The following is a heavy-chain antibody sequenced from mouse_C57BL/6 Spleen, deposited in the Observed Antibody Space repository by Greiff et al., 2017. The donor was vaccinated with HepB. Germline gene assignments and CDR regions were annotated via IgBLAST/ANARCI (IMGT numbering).Heavy chain of an antibody. CDR3: TRSRDYWYFDV. CDR2: ISSGGDYI. Sequence: EVKLMESGEGLVKPGGSLKLSCAASGFTFSSYAMSWVRQTPEKRLEWVAYISSGGDYIYYADTVKGRFTISRDNARNTLYLQMSSLQSEDTAMYYCTRSRDYWYFDVWGTGTTVTVSS. V-gene: IGHV5-9-1*02. J-gene: IGHJ1*03. CDR1: GFTFSSYA.